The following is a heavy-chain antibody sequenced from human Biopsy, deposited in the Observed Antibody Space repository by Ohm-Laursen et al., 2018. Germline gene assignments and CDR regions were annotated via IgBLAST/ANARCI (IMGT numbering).Heavy chain of an antibody. V-gene: IGHV3-30*18. D-gene: IGHD4-23*01. CDR3: AKWAGHDYGRNPANDPFDM. J-gene: IGHJ3*02. CDR1: GFGMYA. CDR2: IAYDGSNK. Sequence: SLRLSCAASGFGMYAMHWVRQPPGKGLEWLAVIAYDGSNKYYAESVKGRFTISRDNSKNTLHLQMNSLRAEDTAVYYCAKWAGHDYGRNPANDPFDMWGQGTVVTVSS.